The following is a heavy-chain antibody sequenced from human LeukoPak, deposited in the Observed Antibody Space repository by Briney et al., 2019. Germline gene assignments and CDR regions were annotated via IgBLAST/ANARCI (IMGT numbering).Heavy chain of an antibody. V-gene: IGHV1-69*05. Sequence: ASVKVSCKASGGTFSSYAISWVRQAPGQGLAWMGGIIPIFGTANYAQKFQGRVTITTDESTSTAYMELSSLRSEDTAVYYCARAGRYYDSSGYYYFDYWGQGTLVTVSS. D-gene: IGHD3-22*01. J-gene: IGHJ4*02. CDR3: ARAGRYYDSSGYYYFDY. CDR1: GGTFSSYA. CDR2: IIPIFGTA.